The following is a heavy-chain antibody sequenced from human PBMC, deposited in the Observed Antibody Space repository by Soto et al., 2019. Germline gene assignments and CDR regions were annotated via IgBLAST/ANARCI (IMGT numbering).Heavy chain of an antibody. CDR2: ISSAGDSS. V-gene: IGHV3-48*03. D-gene: IGHD2-2*01. CDR1: GFTFSSYE. CDR3: ARVYCSTTTCHVQAFDS. Sequence: GGSLRLSCAASGFTFSSYEMNWVRQAPGKTLEWVSYISSAGDSSYYADSVKSRFTISRDNAKNSLYLQMNSLRVEDTAVYYCARVYCSTTTCHVQAFDSWGQGTLVTVSS. J-gene: IGHJ4*02.